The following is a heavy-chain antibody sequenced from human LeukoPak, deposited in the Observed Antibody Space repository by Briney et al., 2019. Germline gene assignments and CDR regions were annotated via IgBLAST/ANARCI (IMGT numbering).Heavy chain of an antibody. CDR3: SRDVGASNFDS. V-gene: IGHV4-4*07. D-gene: IGHD1-26*01. CDR1: GDSITSYY. Sequence: SETLSLTCTVSGDSITSYYWSWIRQSAEKGLEWIGRIYTTGTTNYNPSLKGRVTVSVDTSKNQFFLKLRSVTAADTAVYYCSRDVGASNFDSWGQGVQVTVSS. J-gene: IGHJ4*02. CDR2: IYTTGTT.